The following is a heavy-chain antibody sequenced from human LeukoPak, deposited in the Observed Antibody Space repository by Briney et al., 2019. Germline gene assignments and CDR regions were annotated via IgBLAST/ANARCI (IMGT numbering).Heavy chain of an antibody. Sequence: ASVKVSCKASGFSFPSYGLSWVRQAPGQGLEWIGWITAYDGDTNYAEKFQGRVTMATDTSTSTASMELWSLRSDDTAVYYCARDWQLPSGPDVFDIWGQGTVVTVSS. D-gene: IGHD1-1*01. J-gene: IGHJ3*02. CDR3: ARDWQLPSGPDVFDI. V-gene: IGHV1-18*01. CDR1: GFSFPSYG. CDR2: ITAYDGDT.